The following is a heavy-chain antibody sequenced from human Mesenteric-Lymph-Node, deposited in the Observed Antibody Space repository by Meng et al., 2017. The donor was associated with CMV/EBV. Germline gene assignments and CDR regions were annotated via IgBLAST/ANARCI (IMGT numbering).Heavy chain of an antibody. J-gene: IGHJ4*02. CDR1: GGSISSSSYY. CDR2: IYYSGST. V-gene: IGHV4-39*07. CDR3: ARDGDYYDSSGYNPFDY. D-gene: IGHD3-22*01. Sequence: QLQLQESGPGLVKPSETLSITCPVSGGSISSSSYYWVWIRQPPGKGLEWIGSIYYSGSTYYNPSLKSRVTISVDTSKNQFSLKLSSVTAADTAVYYCARDGDYYDSSGYNPFDYWGQGTLVTVSS.